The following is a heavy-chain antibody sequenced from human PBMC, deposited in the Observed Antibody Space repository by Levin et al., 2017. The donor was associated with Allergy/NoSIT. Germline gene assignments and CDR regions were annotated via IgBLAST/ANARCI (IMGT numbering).Heavy chain of an antibody. J-gene: IGHJ6*02. V-gene: IGHV3-30-3*01. CDR2: ISYDGSNK. D-gene: IGHD2-15*01. Sequence: GESLKISCAASGFTFSSYAMHWVRQAPGKGLEWVAVISYDGSNKYYADSVKGRFTISRDNSKNTLYLQMNSLRAEDTAVYYCARDVSCYSCYYYGMDVWGQGTTVTVSS. CDR1: GFTFSSYA. CDR3: ARDVSCYSCYYYGMDV.